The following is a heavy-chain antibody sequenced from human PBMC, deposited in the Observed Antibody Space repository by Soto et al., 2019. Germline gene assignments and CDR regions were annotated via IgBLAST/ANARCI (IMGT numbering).Heavy chain of an antibody. Sequence: ASVKVSCKASGYIFTGYYMHWVRQAPGQGLEWMGWITPNSGGTNYAQKFRGRVTMTRDTSISTVYMELSSLRSEDTAVYYCVRDSGLVDGGNPWGQGTLVTVSS. CDR3: VRDSGLVDGGNP. D-gene: IGHD2-15*01. V-gene: IGHV1-2*02. CDR1: GYIFTGYY. CDR2: ITPNSGGT. J-gene: IGHJ5*02.